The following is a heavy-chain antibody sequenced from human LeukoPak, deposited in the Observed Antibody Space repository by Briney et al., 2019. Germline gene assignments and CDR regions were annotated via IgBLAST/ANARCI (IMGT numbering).Heavy chain of an antibody. CDR3: ATVVTSYYDERVAYFDY. CDR2: ISSSGSTI. V-gene: IGHV3-48*03. J-gene: IGHJ4*02. Sequence: PGGSLRLSCAASGFTFSSYEMHWVRQAPGKGLEWISYISSSGSTIYYAASVMGRFTISRDKSKNTLCLEMDSLRAEDTALYYCATVVTSYYDERVAYFDYWGQGTLVTVSS. CDR1: GFTFSSYE. D-gene: IGHD3-22*01.